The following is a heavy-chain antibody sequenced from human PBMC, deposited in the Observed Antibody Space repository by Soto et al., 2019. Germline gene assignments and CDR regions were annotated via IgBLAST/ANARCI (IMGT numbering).Heavy chain of an antibody. CDR1: GYSISSSNW. D-gene: IGHD6-13*01. CDR3: ARYSSSWSKYLQY. CDR2: IYYSGTT. J-gene: IGHJ1*01. V-gene: IGHV4-28*01. Sequence: SETLSLTCAVSGYSISSSNWWGWIRQPPGKGLEWIGYIYYSGTTYYNPSLKSRVTMSVDTSKNQFSLKLTSVTAVDTAAYYCARYSSSWSKYLQYWGRGSLVTVSS.